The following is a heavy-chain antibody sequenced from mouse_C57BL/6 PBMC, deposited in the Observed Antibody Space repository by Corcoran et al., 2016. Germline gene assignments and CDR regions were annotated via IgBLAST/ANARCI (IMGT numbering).Heavy chain of an antibody. J-gene: IGHJ2*01. D-gene: IGHD2-3*01. CDR3: AREEDGYLGY. CDR1: GYTFTDYY. V-gene: IGHV1-76*01. CDR2: IYPGSGNT. Sequence: QVQLKQSGAELVRPGASVKLSCKASGYTFTDYYINWVKQRPGQGLEWIARIYPGSGNTYYNEKFKGKATLTAEKSSSTAYMQLSSLTSEDSAVYFCAREEDGYLGYWGQDTTLTVSS.